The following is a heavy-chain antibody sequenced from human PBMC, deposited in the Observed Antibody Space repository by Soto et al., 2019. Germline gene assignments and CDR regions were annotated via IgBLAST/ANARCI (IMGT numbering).Heavy chain of an antibody. CDR2: INGDGSGT. CDR1: GFTFSIYW. J-gene: IGHJ6*02. Sequence: LRLACAASGFTFSIYWMHWVRQAPGKGLVWVSRINGDGSGTTYADSVKGRFTISRDNAKNTLYLQMNSLRAEDTAVYYCGRVYQYTTFISPWDGMDVWGQGTTVTVSS. D-gene: IGHD3-16*01. CDR3: GRVYQYTTFISPWDGMDV. V-gene: IGHV3-74*01.